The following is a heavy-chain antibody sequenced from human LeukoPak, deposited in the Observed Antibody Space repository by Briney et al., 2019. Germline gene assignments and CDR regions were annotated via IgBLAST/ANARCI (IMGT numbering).Heavy chain of an antibody. CDR2: IYSGGST. CDR1: GFTVSSNY. V-gene: IGHV3-53*01. J-gene: IGHJ4*02. CDR3: ARNFALDY. Sequence: PVGSLRLSCASSGFTVSSNYMASVRQATGAGLEWVAVIYSGGSTYYADSVKRRFTISRDNSKNTLFPQMNSLRGEDTAVYYCARNFALDYWGQGTLVTVSS.